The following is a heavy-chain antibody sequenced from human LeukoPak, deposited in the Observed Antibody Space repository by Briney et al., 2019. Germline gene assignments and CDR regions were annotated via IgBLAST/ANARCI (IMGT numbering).Heavy chain of an antibody. CDR3: AKATIAAAAKYYYYGMDV. CDR2: IKQDGSEK. D-gene: IGHD6-13*01. Sequence: PGGSLRLSCAASGFTFSSYWMSWVRQAPGKGLEWVANIKQDGSEKYYVDSVKGRFTISRDNSKNSLYLQMNSLRAEDTALYYCAKATIAAAAKYYYYGMDVWGQGTTVTVSS. J-gene: IGHJ6*02. V-gene: IGHV3-7*03. CDR1: GFTFSSYW.